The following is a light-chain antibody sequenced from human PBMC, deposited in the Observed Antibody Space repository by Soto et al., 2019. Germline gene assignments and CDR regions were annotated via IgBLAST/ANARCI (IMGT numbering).Light chain of an antibody. V-gene: IGKV1-5*03. CDR3: QQYNSDST. J-gene: IGKJ1*01. Sequence: IQMTQSPSTLSASVGDRVTITCRASQSISICLAWYQQKPGKAPKLLIYKASSLESEVPSRFSGSGSGTDFTLTINSLQPDDSATYYCQQYNSDSTFGQGTKVEIK. CDR2: KAS. CDR1: QSISIC.